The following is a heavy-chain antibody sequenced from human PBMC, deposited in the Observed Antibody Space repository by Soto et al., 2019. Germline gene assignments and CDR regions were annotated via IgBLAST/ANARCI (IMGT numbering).Heavy chain of an antibody. J-gene: IGHJ6*02. Sequence: ASETLSLTCTVSGGSISSSSYYWGWIRQPPGKGLEWIGSIYYSGSTYYNPSLKSRVTISVDTSKNQFSLKLSSVTAADTAVYYCASFYDFWSGYHPEYYYYGMDVWGQGTTVTVSS. CDR2: IYYSGST. CDR3: ASFYDFWSGYHPEYYYYGMDV. D-gene: IGHD3-3*01. V-gene: IGHV4-39*01. CDR1: GGSISSSSYY.